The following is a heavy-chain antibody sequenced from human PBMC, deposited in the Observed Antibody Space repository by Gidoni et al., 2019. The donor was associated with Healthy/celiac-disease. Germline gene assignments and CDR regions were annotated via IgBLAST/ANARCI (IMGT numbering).Heavy chain of an antibody. D-gene: IGHD3-16*01. CDR2: SEK. J-gene: IGHJ4*02. V-gene: IGHV3-7*01. CDR3: ARDAGFGGVKGY. Sequence: SEKYYVDSVKGRFTISRDNAKNSLYLQMNSLRAEDTAVYYCARDAGFGGVKGYWGQGTLVTVSS.